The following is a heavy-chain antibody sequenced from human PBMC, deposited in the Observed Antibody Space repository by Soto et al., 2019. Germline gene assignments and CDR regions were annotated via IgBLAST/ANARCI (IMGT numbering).Heavy chain of an antibody. V-gene: IGHV3-23*01. D-gene: IGHD3-22*01. CDR2: ISGSGNT. CDR3: AISGGYDNTSPFDY. J-gene: IGHJ4*02. CDR1: GFTFKNYA. Sequence: GGSLRLSCVASGFTFKNYAMSWVRQVPGKGLEWVSGISGSGNTYYADSVKGRFTISRDNSKNTLYLQMISLRTEDTAVYHCAISGGYDNTSPFDYWGQGTQVTVSS.